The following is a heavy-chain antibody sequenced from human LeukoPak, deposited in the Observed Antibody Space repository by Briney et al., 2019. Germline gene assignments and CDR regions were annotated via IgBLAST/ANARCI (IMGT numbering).Heavy chain of an antibody. CDR3: ARDRSANSRVYYFDY. V-gene: IGHV3-30*19. Sequence: PGGSLRLSCAASGFTFRSYGMHWVRQAPGKGLEWVAIISYDGNIKYQADSVKGRFTISRDDSKNTLYLQMNSLRAEDTAVCYCARDRSANSRVYYFDYWGQGTLVTVSS. J-gene: IGHJ4*02. CDR1: GFTFRSYG. CDR2: ISYDGNIK. D-gene: IGHD4/OR15-4a*01.